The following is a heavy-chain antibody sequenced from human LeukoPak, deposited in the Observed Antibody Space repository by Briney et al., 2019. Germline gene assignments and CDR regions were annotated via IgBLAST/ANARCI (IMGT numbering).Heavy chain of an antibody. CDR3: ARGAGYSSAGTAFDY. D-gene: IGHD6-25*01. Sequence: GSLRLSCAASGFTFSSYGMHWVRQAPGKGLEWVAAIWYDGSNKYYADSVKGRFTISRDNSKNTLYLQMNSLRAEDTAVYYCARGAGYSSAGTAFDYWGQGTLVTVSS. V-gene: IGHV3-33*01. CDR2: IWYDGSNK. J-gene: IGHJ4*02. CDR1: GFTFSSYG.